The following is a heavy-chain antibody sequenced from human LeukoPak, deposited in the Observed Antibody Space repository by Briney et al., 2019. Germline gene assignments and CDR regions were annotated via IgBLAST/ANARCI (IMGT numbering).Heavy chain of an antibody. D-gene: IGHD6-19*01. CDR1: GGSISSGGYY. CDR2: IYYSGST. CDR3: ARDRTGYSSHWFDP. Sequence: TLSLTCTVSGGSISSGGYYWSWIRQHPGKGLEWIGYIYYSGSTYYNPSLKSRVTISVDTSKNQFSLKLSSVTAADTAVYYCARDRTGYSSHWFDPWGQGTLVTVSS. V-gene: IGHV4-31*03. J-gene: IGHJ5*02.